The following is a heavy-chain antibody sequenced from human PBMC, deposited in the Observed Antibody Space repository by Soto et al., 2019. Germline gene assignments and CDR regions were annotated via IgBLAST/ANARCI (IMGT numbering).Heavy chain of an antibody. CDR1: GFNFNHFA. J-gene: IGHJ1*01. CDR3: ARDGCSGTACYLQH. D-gene: IGHD5-12*01. CDR2: ISYDGLKK. Sequence: QVQLVESGGGVVQPGGSLKLSCAASGFNFNHFALNWVRQAPGKGPEWVAVISYDGLKKFYEDSVKGRFTISRDTSTDTVSLQMNDLRVEDTSVYYCARDGCSGTACYLQHWGQGTLVTVSS. V-gene: IGHV3-30-3*01.